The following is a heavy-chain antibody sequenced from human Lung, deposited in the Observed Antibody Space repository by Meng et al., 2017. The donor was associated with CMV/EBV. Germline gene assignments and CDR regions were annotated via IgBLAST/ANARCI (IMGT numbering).Heavy chain of an antibody. CDR1: GFTFSSYS. CDR3: ARDLRNPPTSFGGVRTHVRYFDS. CDR2: ISSNSSYR. Sequence: GGSLRLXCAASGFTFSSYSMNWVRQAPGKGLEWVSSISSNSSYRYYADSVKGRFTVSRDNAKNSLYLQMNSLRAEDTAVYYCARDLRNPPTSFGGVRTHVRYFDSWGQGXLVTVSS. J-gene: IGHJ4*02. V-gene: IGHV3-21*01. D-gene: IGHD3-3*01.